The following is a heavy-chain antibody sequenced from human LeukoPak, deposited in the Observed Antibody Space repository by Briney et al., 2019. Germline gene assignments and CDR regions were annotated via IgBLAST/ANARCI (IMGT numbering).Heavy chain of an antibody. CDR3: VKDRDPYSSVTWDS. Sequence: GRSLRLFCIASGFTFNKYGMHWVRLAPGRGLEWVAVRSDDGRAQHYVDSVRGRFTISRDNSRNTLSLQMNSLRPEDTAMYFCVKDRDPYSSVTWDSWGQGTLVIAS. V-gene: IGHV3-30*18. J-gene: IGHJ1*01. CDR2: RSDDGRAQ. CDR1: GFTFNKYG. D-gene: IGHD3-22*01.